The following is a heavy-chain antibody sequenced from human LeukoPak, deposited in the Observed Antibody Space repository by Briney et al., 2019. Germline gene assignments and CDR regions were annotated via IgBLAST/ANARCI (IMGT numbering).Heavy chain of an antibody. CDR1: GYTFTGYY. CDR3: ARIITIFGVVSFDY. J-gene: IGHJ4*02. Sequence: ASVKVSCKASGYTFTGYYMHWVRQAPGQGLEWMGWINPNSGGTNYALKFQGRVTMTRDTSISTAYMELSRLRSDDTAVYYCARIITIFGVVSFDYWGQGTLVTVSS. V-gene: IGHV1-2*02. D-gene: IGHD3-3*01. CDR2: INPNSGGT.